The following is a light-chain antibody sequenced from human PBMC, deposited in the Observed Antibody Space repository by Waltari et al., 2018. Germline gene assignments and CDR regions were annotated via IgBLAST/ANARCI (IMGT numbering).Light chain of an antibody. V-gene: IGKV1-9*01. CDR1: QGISSY. CDR2: AAS. Sequence: DIQLTQSPSFLSASVGDRVTITFRASQGISSYLAWSQQKPGKAPKLLIYAASTLQSGVPARFSGSGAGTEFTLTISSLQPEDFATYYCQQLNSYPFFTFGPGTKVDIK. CDR3: QQLNSYPFFT. J-gene: IGKJ3*01.